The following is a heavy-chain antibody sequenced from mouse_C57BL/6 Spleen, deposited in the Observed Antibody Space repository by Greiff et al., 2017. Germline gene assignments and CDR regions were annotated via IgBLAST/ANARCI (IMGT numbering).Heavy chain of an antibody. D-gene: IGHD2-5*01. Sequence: VQLQQPGAELVKPGASVKMSCKASGYTFTSYWITWVKQRPGQGLEWIGDIYPGSGSTNYNEKFKSKATLTVDTSSSTAYMQLSSLPSEDSAVYYCARWGPAYYSNYVWYYAKGYWGQGASVTVSS. CDR2: IYPGSGST. CDR1: GYTFTSYW. V-gene: IGHV1-55*01. J-gene: IGHJ4*01. CDR3: ARWGPAYYSNYVWYYAKGY.